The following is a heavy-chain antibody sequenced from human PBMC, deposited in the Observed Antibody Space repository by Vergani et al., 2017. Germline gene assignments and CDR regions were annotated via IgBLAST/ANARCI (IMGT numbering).Heavy chain of an antibody. CDR2: IIPILGIA. CDR3: AREDREWELLGFFDY. D-gene: IGHD1-26*01. CDR1: GGTFSSYA. Sequence: QVQLVQSGAEVKKPGSSVKVSCKASGGTFSSYAISWVRQAPGQGLEWMGRIIPILGIANYAQKFQGRVTMTADKSTSTADMELSSLRSEETAVYYCAREDREWELLGFFDYWGQGTLVTVSS. J-gene: IGHJ4*02. V-gene: IGHV1-69*04.